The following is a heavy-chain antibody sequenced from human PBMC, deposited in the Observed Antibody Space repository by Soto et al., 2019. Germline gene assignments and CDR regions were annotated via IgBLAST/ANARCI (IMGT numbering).Heavy chain of an antibody. CDR2: ISGSGGST. J-gene: IGHJ5*02. CDR3: AKDQVVRGVIFWFDP. D-gene: IGHD3-10*01. CDR1: GFTFSSYA. V-gene: IGHV3-23*01. Sequence: EVQLLESGGGLVQPGGSLRLSCAASGFTFSSYALSWVRQAPGKGLEWVSAISGSGGSTYYADSVKGRFTISRDNSKNTLYLQMNSLRAEDTAVYYCAKDQVVRGVIFWFDPWGQGTLVTVSS.